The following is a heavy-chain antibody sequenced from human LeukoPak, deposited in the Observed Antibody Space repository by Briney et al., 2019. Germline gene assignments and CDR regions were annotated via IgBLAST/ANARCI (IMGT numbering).Heavy chain of an antibody. D-gene: IGHD3-10*01. CDR3: AKASVWTMVRVVSYFDE. CDR2: ISGSGDNT. V-gene: IGHV3-23*01. J-gene: IGHJ4*02. CDR1: GFTFSSYG. Sequence: PGGSLRLSCAASGFTFSSYGMTWVRQAPGKGLEWVSGISGSGDNTWYADSVKGRFTISRDNSKKTLDLQMHSLRAEDTALYYCAKASVWTMVRVVSYFDEWGQGIQVTVSS.